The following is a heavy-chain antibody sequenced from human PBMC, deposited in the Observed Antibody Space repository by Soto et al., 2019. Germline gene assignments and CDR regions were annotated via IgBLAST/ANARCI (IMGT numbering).Heavy chain of an antibody. D-gene: IGHD4-4*01. V-gene: IGHV1-2*02. CDR3: ARDFRTYSHGVDV. Sequence: QAQLVQSGTEVKKPGASVKVSCKASGYPFTGPYIYWVRQAPGQGLEWMGWINPRSGGTEFGEKFQGRVTVTRDTSIRTVFLELNSLTSDDTGVYFCARDFRTYSHGVDVWGQGTAVIVSS. CDR2: INPRSGGT. CDR1: GYPFTGPY. J-gene: IGHJ6*02.